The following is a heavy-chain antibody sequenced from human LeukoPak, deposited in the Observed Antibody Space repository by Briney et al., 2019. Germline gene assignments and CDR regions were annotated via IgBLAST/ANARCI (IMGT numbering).Heavy chain of an antibody. D-gene: IGHD1-26*01. CDR1: GFTLSNYE. Sequence: GGSLRLSCAASGFTLSNYEMSWVRQAPGKGLECDWYIGGGTIYYADSVKGRLTISRDNAKTSLYLQMNSLRVEDTAIYYCARMRELRVGGLGDYFFYGMDVWGQGTTVTVSS. CDR2: IGGGTI. V-gene: IGHV3-48*03. CDR3: ARMRELRVGGLGDYFFYGMDV. J-gene: IGHJ6*02.